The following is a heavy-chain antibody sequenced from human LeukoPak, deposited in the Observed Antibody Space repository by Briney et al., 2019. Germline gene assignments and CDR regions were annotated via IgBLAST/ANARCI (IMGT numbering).Heavy chain of an antibody. D-gene: IGHD3-3*01. Sequence: SETLSLTCTVSGGSISSSSYYWGWIRQPPGKGLEWIGSIYYSGSTYYNPSLKSRVTISVDTSKNQFSLKLSSVTAADTAVYYCARDTHYDFWSGYIAFDIWGQGTMVTVSS. CDR2: IYYSGST. V-gene: IGHV4-39*02. CDR1: GGSISSSSYY. CDR3: ARDTHYDFWSGYIAFDI. J-gene: IGHJ3*02.